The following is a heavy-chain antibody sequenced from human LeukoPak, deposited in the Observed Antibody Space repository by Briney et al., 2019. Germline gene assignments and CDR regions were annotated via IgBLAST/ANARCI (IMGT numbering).Heavy chain of an antibody. Sequence: SETLSLTCTVSGGSISSHYWSWIRQPPGKGLEWIGYIYYSGSTNYNPSLKSRVTISVDTSKNQFSLKLSSVTAADTAVYYCARGLAARPFDFWGQGTLVTVYS. D-gene: IGHD6-6*01. CDR2: IYYSGST. CDR3: ARGLAARPFDF. V-gene: IGHV4-59*11. J-gene: IGHJ4*02. CDR1: GGSISSHY.